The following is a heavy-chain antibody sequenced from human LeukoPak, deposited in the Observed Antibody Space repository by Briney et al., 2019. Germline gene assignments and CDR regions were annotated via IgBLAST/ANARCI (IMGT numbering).Heavy chain of an antibody. V-gene: IGHV4-39*01. Sequence: SETLSLTCTVSGGSTSSSSYYWGWIRQPPGKGLEWIGSIYYSGSTYYNPSLKSRVTISVDTSKNQFSLKLSSVTAADTAVYYCARRLQQLVNYFDYWGQGTLVTVSS. D-gene: IGHD6-13*01. J-gene: IGHJ4*02. CDR2: IYYSGST. CDR1: GGSTSSSSYY. CDR3: ARRLQQLVNYFDY.